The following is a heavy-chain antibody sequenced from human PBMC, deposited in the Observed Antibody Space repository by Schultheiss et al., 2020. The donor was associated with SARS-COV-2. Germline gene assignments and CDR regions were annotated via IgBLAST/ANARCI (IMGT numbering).Heavy chain of an antibody. CDR3: ARGGLGTVDQ. D-gene: IGHD7-27*01. V-gene: IGHV4-61*02. CDR2: IYTSGST. Sequence: SETLSLTCTVPGGSINSGNYYWNWIRQPAGKGLEWIGRIYTSGSTDYNPSLKSRVTMSLDKSKNQFSLNLNSVTAADTAVYYCARGGLGTVDQWGQGTLVTVSS. CDR1: GGSINSGNYY. J-gene: IGHJ4*02.